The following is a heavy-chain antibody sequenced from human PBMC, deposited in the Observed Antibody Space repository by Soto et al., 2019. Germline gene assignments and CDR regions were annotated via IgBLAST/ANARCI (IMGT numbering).Heavy chain of an antibody. V-gene: IGHV4-39*01. CDR3: ARGLGISASYYYGMDV. J-gene: IGHJ6*02. CDR2: IYYSGST. D-gene: IGHD6-13*01. Sequence: SETLSLTCTVSGGSISSSSHYWGWIRQPPGKGLEWIGSIYYSGSTYYNPSLKSRVTISGDTSKNQFSLKLSSVTAADTAVYYCARGLGISASYYYGMDVWGQGTTVTVSS. CDR1: GGSISSSSHY.